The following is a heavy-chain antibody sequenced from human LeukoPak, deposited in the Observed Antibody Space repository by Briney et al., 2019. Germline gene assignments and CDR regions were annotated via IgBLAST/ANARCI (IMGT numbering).Heavy chain of an antibody. J-gene: IGHJ4*02. CDR1: GFTFSSYS. V-gene: IGHV3-7*01. CDR2: IKQDGSEK. Sequence: PGGSLRLSCAASGFTFSSYSMNWVRQAPGKGLEWVANIKQDGSEKYYVDSVKGRFTISRDNAKNSLYLQMNSLRAEDTAVYYCARDFPATNWGQGTLVTVSS. D-gene: IGHD5-24*01. CDR3: ARDFPATN.